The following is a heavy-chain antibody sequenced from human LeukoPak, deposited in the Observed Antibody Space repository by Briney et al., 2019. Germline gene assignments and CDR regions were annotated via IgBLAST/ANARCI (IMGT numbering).Heavy chain of an antibody. Sequence: GGSLRLSCAASGFTFSNYWMHWVRPVPGKGLVRVSRINSDGSSTSYADSVKGRFTVSRDNAKNTLYLQMNSLRTEDTAVYYCARVRYCDYWGQGTLVTVSS. CDR2: INSDGSST. V-gene: IGHV3-74*01. J-gene: IGHJ4*02. CDR1: GFTFSNYW. D-gene: IGHD1-14*01. CDR3: ARVRYCDY.